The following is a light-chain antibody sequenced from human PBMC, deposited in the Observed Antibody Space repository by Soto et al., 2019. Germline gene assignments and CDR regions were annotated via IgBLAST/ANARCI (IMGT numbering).Light chain of an antibody. CDR2: AAS. J-gene: IGKJ5*01. Sequence: EVVLTQSPATLSLSPGESATPSCRASQSVTHYLAWYQQKPGQAPRLLIYAASNRATGVPARFSGSGSGTDFTLTISSLEPEDVAVYYCQQRTNWPPEISFGQGTRLEIK. CDR3: QQRTNWPPEIS. CDR1: QSVTHY. V-gene: IGKV3-11*01.